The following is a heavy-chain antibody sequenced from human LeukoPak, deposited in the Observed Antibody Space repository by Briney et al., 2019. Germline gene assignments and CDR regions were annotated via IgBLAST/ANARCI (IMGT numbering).Heavy chain of an antibody. CDR3: ARFVYYNDSSEHFEL. Sequence: SEALSLTCTVSGGSISSYYWSWIRQPPGKGLEWIGYIYYSGSTNYNPSLKSRVTISVDTSKNQFSLKLSSVTAADTAVYYCARFVYYNDSSEHFELWGCGTLVTVSS. V-gene: IGHV4-59*01. CDR2: IYYSGST. D-gene: IGHD3-22*01. J-gene: IGHJ2*01. CDR1: GGSISSYY.